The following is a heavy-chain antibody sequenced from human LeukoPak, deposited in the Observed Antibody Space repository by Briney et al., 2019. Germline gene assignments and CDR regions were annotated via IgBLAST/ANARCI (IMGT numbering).Heavy chain of an antibody. J-gene: IGHJ3*02. CDR1: GFTFSSYA. Sequence: GGSLRLSCAASGFTFSSYAMSWFRQAPGKGLEWVSAISGSGGSTYYADSVKGRFTISRDNSKNTLYLQMYSLRAEDTAVYYCAKVLGPPRAFDIWGQGTMVTVSS. CDR3: AKVLGPPRAFDI. V-gene: IGHV3-23*01. CDR2: ISGSGGST. D-gene: IGHD3-16*01.